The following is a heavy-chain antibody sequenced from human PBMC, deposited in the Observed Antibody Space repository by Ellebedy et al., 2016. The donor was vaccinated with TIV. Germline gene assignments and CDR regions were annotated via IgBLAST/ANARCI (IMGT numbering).Heavy chain of an antibody. J-gene: IGHJ4*02. D-gene: IGHD2-8*02. CDR2: IVSNGYST. V-gene: IGHV3-64D*06. CDR1: GFTFSSYA. CDR3: VKAWWD. Sequence: PGGSLRLSCSASGFTFSSYAMHWVRQAPGKGLEYISAIVSNGYSTYYANSVKGRFIISRDNSKNTLYLQMSSLRLEDTAVYYCVKAWWDWGQGTLVTVSS.